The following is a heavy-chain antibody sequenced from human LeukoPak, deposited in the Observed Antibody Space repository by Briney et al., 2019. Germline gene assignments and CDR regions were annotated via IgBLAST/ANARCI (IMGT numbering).Heavy chain of an antibody. V-gene: IGHV4-59*01. CDR2: IYYGGNT. CDR1: GSSISGYY. J-gene: IGHJ4*02. D-gene: IGHD4-17*01. CDR3: ARFSGYGDYAS. Sequence: SETLSLTCTVSGSSISGYYWSWIRQPPGKGLEYIACIYYGGNTNYNPSLKSRVTISVDSSKNQLSLKLSSVTAADTAVYYCARFSGYGDYASWGQGTLVTVSS.